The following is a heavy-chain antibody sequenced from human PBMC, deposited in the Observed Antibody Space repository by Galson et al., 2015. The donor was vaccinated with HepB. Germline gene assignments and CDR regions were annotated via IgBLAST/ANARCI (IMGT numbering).Heavy chain of an antibody. J-gene: IGHJ3*02. CDR2: TYSRSKWYL. CDR1: GDSVSSNSVA. V-gene: IGHV6-1*01. D-gene: IGHD3-16*01. Sequence: CAISGDSVSSNSVAWSWIRQSPSRGLEWLGTTYSRSKWYLDYSVSMKSRIIITPDTSKNQFSLQLNFVTPEDTAVYYCVRGQSRTYNIWGQGTMVTVSS. CDR3: VRGQSRTYNI.